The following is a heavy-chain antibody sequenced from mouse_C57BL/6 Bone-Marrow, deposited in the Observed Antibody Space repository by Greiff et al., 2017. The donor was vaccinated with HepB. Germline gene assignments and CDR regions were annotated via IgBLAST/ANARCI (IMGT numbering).Heavy chain of an antibody. CDR3: ARERGLDY. CDR1: GFTFSDYY. Sequence: EVKLMESEGGLVQPGSSMKLSCPASGFTFSDYYMAWVRQVPEKGLEWVANINYDGSSTYYLDSLKSRFIISRYNAKNNLYLQMSSLKSEDKATDYCARERGLDYWGQGTTLTVSS. CDR2: INYDGSST. J-gene: IGHJ2*01. V-gene: IGHV5-16*01.